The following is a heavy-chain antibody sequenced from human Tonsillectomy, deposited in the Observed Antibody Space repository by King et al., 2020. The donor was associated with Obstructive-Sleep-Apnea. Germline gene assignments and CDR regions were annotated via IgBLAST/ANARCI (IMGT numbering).Heavy chain of an antibody. D-gene: IGHD3-10*01. J-gene: IGHJ5*02. V-gene: IGHV5-10-1*03. Sequence: VQLVESGAEVKKPGESLRISCKGSGYGFINYWISWVRQRPGKGLEWMGRIDPSDSYTKYSPSFQGHVTISTDKSISTAYLQWSSLKASDTAMYYCARLWCGDQTNWFDPWGQGTLVTVSS. CDR2: IDPSDSYT. CDR3: ARLWCGDQTNWFDP. CDR1: GYGFINYW.